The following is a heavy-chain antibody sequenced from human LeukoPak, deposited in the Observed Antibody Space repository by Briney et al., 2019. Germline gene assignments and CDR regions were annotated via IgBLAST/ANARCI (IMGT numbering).Heavy chain of an antibody. CDR2: IYYSGST. V-gene: IGHV4-31*03. CDR1: GGSISSGGYY. CDR3: ARARYDSSGSTFDY. J-gene: IGHJ4*02. D-gene: IGHD3-22*01. Sequence: PWETLSLTCTVSGGSISSGGYYWSWIRQHPGKGLEWIGYIYYSGSTYYNPSLKSRVTISVDTSENQFSLKLSSVTAADTAVYYCARARYDSSGSTFDYWGQGTLVTVSS.